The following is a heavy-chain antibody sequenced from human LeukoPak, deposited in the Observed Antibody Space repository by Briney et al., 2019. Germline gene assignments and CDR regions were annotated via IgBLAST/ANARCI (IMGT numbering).Heavy chain of an antibody. Sequence: VASVKVSCKGSGGTFSSYAISWGRQAPGQGLEWMGRIIPIFGTANYAQKFQGRVTITTDESTSTAYMELSSLRSEDTAVYYCARGSLPIVVLPAALDDWGQGTLVTVSS. CDR3: ARGSLPIVVLPAALDD. CDR2: IIPIFGTA. V-gene: IGHV1-69*05. D-gene: IGHD2-2*01. J-gene: IGHJ4*02. CDR1: GGTFSSYA.